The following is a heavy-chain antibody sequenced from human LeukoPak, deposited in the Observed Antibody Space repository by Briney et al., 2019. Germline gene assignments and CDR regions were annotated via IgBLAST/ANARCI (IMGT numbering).Heavy chain of an antibody. Sequence: PGGSLRLSCAASGFTFSNSWMSWVRQAPGIGLEWVAKIKEDGSEEDYVGSVKGRFTIFRDNAKNSLYLQVNSLRAEDTAIYHCARVRGDYYFDYWGQGTLVTVSS. V-gene: IGHV3-7*04. CDR3: ARVRGDYYFDY. CDR1: GFTFSNSW. J-gene: IGHJ4*02. D-gene: IGHD3-10*01. CDR2: IKEDGSEE.